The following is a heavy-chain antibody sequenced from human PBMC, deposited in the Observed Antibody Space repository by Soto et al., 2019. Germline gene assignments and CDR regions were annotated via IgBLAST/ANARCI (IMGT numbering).Heavy chain of an antibody. CDR1: GYIFATSY. D-gene: IGHD6-25*01. V-gene: IGHV5-51*01. CDR2: IYPGVSDA. CDR3: ARHQAAAPEPFDVFDI. Sequence: PGESLKISCKASGYIFATSYIGWVRQMPGKGLEWMGIIYPGVSDARYSPSFQGLVTISTDNSVTTAYLQWSSLKASDTAMYYCARHQAAAPEPFDVFDIWGQGTMVTGSS. J-gene: IGHJ3*02.